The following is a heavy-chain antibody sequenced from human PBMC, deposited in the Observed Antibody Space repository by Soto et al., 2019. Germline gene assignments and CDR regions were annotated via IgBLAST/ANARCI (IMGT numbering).Heavy chain of an antibody. CDR1: GGSISGHY. Sequence: SETLSLTCTVSGGSISGHYWTWIRQPPGKGLEWIGYIFYSGSTNYNPSLKSRVTISVDTSKNQFSLKLSSVTAADTALYSCERLGSSGWSTDPWGPGTLVTVSS. V-gene: IGHV4-59*11. CDR2: IFYSGST. CDR3: ERLGSSGWSTDP. J-gene: IGHJ5*02. D-gene: IGHD6-19*01.